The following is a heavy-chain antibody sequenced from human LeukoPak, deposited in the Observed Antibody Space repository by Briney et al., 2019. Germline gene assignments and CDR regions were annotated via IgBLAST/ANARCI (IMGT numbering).Heavy chain of an antibody. J-gene: IGHJ4*02. V-gene: IGHV4-39*07. Sequence: SETLSLTCTVSGGSISSSSYYWGWIRQPPGKGLEWIGSIYYSGSTNYNPSLKSRVTISVDTSKNQFSLELSSVTAADTAVYYCARDGRAGMDYWGQGTLVTVSS. D-gene: IGHD1-14*01. CDR3: ARDGRAGMDY. CDR2: IYYSGST. CDR1: GGSISSSSYY.